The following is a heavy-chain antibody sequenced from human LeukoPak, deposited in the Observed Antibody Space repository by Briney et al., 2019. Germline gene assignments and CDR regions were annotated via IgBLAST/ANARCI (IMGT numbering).Heavy chain of an antibody. Sequence: GRSLRLSCAASGFTFSSYGMHWVRQAPGKGLEWVAVIWYDGSNQYYADSVKGRFTISRGNSKNTLYLQMNSLRAEDTAVYYCARDRXXIAAAGTPXXYFDYWGQGTLVTVSS. CDR2: IWYDGSNQ. V-gene: IGHV3-33*01. CDR3: ARDRXXIAAAGTPXXYFDY. J-gene: IGHJ4*02. D-gene: IGHD6-13*01. CDR1: GFTFSSYG.